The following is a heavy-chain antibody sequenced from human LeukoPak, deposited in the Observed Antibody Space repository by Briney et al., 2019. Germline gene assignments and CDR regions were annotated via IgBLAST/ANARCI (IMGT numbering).Heavy chain of an antibody. J-gene: IGHJ4*02. CDR3: PRGPGSWQPHRGYDFTRAGFDY. V-gene: IGHV4-34*01. CDR1: GGSFSIYY. D-gene: IGHD5-12*01. CDR2: INHSGST. Sequence: SETLSLTCAVYGGSFSIYYWSWIRQPPGKGLEWMGEINHSGSTTYNPSLKSGVAIPVATSKNQFSLKLSALTAADTAVYYWPRGPGSWQPHRGYDFTRAGFDYWGQGTLVSVSS.